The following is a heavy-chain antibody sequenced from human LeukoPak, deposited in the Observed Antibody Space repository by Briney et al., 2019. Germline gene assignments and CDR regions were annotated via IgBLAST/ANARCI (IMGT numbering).Heavy chain of an antibody. CDR1: GFTFSTSG. J-gene: IGHJ4*02. D-gene: IGHD3-22*01. Sequence: PGGSLRLSCAGSGFTFSTSGMNWVRQAPGKGLEWVGVIWSDGSEKRYADSVKGRFTISRDNSKSTLYLQMNSLRAEDTAVYYCVSGSDTSGYYFYWGQGTLVTVSS. CDR2: IWSDGSEK. V-gene: IGHV3-33*03. CDR3: VSGSDTSGYYFY.